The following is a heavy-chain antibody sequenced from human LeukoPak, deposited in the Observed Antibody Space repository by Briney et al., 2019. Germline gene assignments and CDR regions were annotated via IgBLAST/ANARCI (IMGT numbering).Heavy chain of an antibody. CDR3: AKGSFYCTSSTCPQYYYYMDV. Sequence: GGSLRLSCAASGFTFTRYGMHWVRQAPGKGLEWVAFVRYDGSEKYYADSVKGRFTISRDDSRNTVFLQMNSLKAEDPAVYYCAKGSFYCTSSTCPQYYYYMDVWGTGTTVIVSS. J-gene: IGHJ6*03. CDR2: VRYDGSEK. D-gene: IGHD2/OR15-2a*01. CDR1: GFTFTRYG. V-gene: IGHV3-30*02.